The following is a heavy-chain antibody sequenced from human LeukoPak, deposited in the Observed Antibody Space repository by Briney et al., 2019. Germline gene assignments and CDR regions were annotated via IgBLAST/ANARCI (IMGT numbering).Heavy chain of an antibody. CDR3: SRSAYYDGSGNYYDY. D-gene: IGHD3-22*01. V-gene: IGHV3-74*01. J-gene: IGHJ4*02. Sequence: GGSLRLSCAASGFSFSSYWMHWVRQAPGKGLVWVSRISDGGSTTTYADSVKGRFTISRDNAKNTLYLQMNGLRAEDTAVYYCSRSAYYDGSGNYYDYWGQGTLVTVSS. CDR2: ISDGGSTT. CDR1: GFSFSSYW.